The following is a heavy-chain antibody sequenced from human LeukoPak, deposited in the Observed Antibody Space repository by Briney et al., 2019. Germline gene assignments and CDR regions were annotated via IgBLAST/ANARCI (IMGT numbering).Heavy chain of an antibody. D-gene: IGHD6-19*01. Sequence: GWSLRLSCAASGFTVSSNYMSWVRQAPGKGLEWASVIYSGGSTYYADSVKGRFTISRDNSKNTLYLQMNSLRAEDTAVYYCARVEIAVAGTPFDYWGQGTLVTVSS. V-gene: IGHV3-66*01. CDR1: GFTVSSNY. CDR2: IYSGGST. CDR3: ARVEIAVAGTPFDY. J-gene: IGHJ4*02.